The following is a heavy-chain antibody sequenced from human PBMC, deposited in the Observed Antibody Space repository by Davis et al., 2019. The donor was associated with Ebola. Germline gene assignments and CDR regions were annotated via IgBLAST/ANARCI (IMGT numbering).Heavy chain of an antibody. CDR3: AKGLVLTRDTYFDY. J-gene: IGHJ4*02. CDR2: ISGSGGST. D-gene: IGHD4/OR15-4a*01. Sequence: GESLKISCAASGFTFSSYAMSWVRQAPGKGLEWVSAISGSGGSTYYADSVKGRFTISRDNSKNTLYLQMNSLRAEDTAVYYCAKGLVLTRDTYFDYWGQGTLVTVSS. CDR1: GFTFSSYA. V-gene: IGHV3-23*01.